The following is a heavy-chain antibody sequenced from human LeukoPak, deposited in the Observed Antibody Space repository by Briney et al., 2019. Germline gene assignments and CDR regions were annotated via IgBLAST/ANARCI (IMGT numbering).Heavy chain of an antibody. D-gene: IGHD3-22*01. CDR2: IYYSGST. CDR3: ASIPYDSSGSGY. Sequence: ETLSLTCTVSGGSISSYYWSWIRQPPGKGLEWIGYIYYSGSTNYNPSLKSRVTISVDTSKNQFSLKLSSVTAADTAVYYCASIPYDSSGSGYWGQGTLVTVSS. CDR1: GGSISSYY. J-gene: IGHJ4*02. V-gene: IGHV4-59*01.